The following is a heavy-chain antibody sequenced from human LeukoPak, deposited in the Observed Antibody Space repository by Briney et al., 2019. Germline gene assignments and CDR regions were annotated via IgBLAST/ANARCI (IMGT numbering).Heavy chain of an antibody. CDR1: GGSIGSYY. CDR3: AKYRDYELDY. Sequence: PSETLSLTCTVSGGSIGSYYWSWIRQPPGKGLEWIGYISYSGSINYNPSLKSRVTISVDTSNNQFSLKLTSVTAADTAVYYCAKYRDYELDYWGQGTLVTVSS. CDR2: ISYSGSI. V-gene: IGHV4-59*01. D-gene: IGHD4-17*01. J-gene: IGHJ4*02.